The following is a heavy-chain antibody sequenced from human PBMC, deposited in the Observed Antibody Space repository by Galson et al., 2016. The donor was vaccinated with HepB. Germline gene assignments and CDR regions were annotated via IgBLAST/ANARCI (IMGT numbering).Heavy chain of an antibody. CDR3: AGQVTSFISIDY. V-gene: IGHV4-59*01. Sequence: SETLSLTCTISGASISRYYWSWIRQPPGKEPEWIGDINYSGSANYNPSLKSRVSISVDVSKSQFSLKLNSVTAADTAVYYCAGQVTSFISIDYWGQGTLVTVSS. CDR1: GASISRYY. D-gene: IGHD3-3*02. CDR2: INYSGSA. J-gene: IGHJ4*02.